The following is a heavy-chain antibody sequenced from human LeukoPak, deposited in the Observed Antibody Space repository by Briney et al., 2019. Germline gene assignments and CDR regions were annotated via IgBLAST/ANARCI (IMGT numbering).Heavy chain of an antibody. Sequence: PGGSLRLSCAASGFTFSSYSMNWVRQAPGKGLEWVSYISSSSSTIYYADSVKGRFTISRDNAKNSLYLQMNSLRAEDTAVYYCARDSIEFWSGYYTIDYWGQGTLVTVSS. CDR1: GFTFSSYS. V-gene: IGHV3-48*01. CDR3: ARDSIEFWSGYYTIDY. J-gene: IGHJ4*02. D-gene: IGHD3-3*01. CDR2: ISSSSSTI.